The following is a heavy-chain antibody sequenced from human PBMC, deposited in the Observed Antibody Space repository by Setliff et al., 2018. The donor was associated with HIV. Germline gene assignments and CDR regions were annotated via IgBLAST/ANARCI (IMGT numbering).Heavy chain of an antibody. Sequence: GGSLRLSCAASGFTFSIYTINWVRQAPGKGLEWVSSISSSGNYINYADSVKGRFTISRDNSKNTLYLQMNSLRAEDTAVYYCAKEGVDCSSTSCYPHGMDVWGQGTTVTVSS. V-gene: IGHV3-21*01. D-gene: IGHD2-2*01. CDR2: ISSSGNYI. CDR3: AKEGVDCSSTSCYPHGMDV. J-gene: IGHJ6*02. CDR1: GFTFSIYT.